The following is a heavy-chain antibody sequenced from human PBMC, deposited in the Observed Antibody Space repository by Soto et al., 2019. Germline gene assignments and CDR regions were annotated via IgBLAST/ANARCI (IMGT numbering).Heavy chain of an antibody. Sequence: SQTLSLTCAITGDSVSSNSAGWSWVRQSPSRGLEWLGRTYYRSKWYYEYAVSVRGRITINPDTSKNQYSLQLNSVTPENTAVYFCARGEQYSGRIFDYWGQGTLVTVSS. CDR2: TYYRSKWYY. CDR1: GDSVSSNSAG. D-gene: IGHD1-26*01. CDR3: ARGEQYSGRIFDY. J-gene: IGHJ4*01. V-gene: IGHV6-1*01.